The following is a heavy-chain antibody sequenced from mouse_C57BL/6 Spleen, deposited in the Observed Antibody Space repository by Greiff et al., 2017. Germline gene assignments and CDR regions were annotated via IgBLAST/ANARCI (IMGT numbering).Heavy chain of an antibody. Sequence: EVKLMESGGGLVQPGGSLSLSCAASGFTFTDSYMSWVRQPPGKALEWLGFIRNKANGYTTEYSASVKGRFTISRDNSQSILYLQMNALRAEDRATYYGARFDYGWAWLAYWGQGTLVTVSA. CDR1: GFTFTDSY. CDR2: IRNKANGYTT. V-gene: IGHV7-3*01. J-gene: IGHJ3*01. CDR3: ARFDYGWAWLAY. D-gene: IGHD2-4*01.